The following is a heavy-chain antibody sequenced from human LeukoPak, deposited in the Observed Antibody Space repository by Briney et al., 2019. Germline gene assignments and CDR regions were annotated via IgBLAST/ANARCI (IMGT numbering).Heavy chain of an antibody. Sequence: ASVKVSCKASGYTFTSYGICWVRQAPGQELEWMGWISGHNGNTNYAQNLQGRVTMTTDTSTSTAYMELRSLRSDDTAVYYCARDGVAGGYSDYWGQGTLVTVSS. CDR1: GYTFTSYG. V-gene: IGHV1-18*01. CDR3: ARDGVAGGYSDY. J-gene: IGHJ4*02. D-gene: IGHD1-14*01. CDR2: ISGHNGNT.